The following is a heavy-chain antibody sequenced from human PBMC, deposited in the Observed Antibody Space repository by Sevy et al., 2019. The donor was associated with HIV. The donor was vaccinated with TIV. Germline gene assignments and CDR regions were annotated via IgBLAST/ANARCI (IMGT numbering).Heavy chain of an antibody. D-gene: IGHD3-3*01. J-gene: IGHJ6*03. V-gene: IGHV4-59*01. CDR2: IYYSGST. Sequence: SETLSLTCTVSGGSISSYYWSWIRQPPGKGLEWIGYIYYSGSTNYNPSLKSRVTISVDTSKNQFSLKLSSVTAADTAVYYCARGPYYDFWSGYYYKGYYYYYYMYVWGKGTTVTVSS. CDR1: GGSISSYY. CDR3: ARGPYYDFWSGYYYKGYYYYYYMYV.